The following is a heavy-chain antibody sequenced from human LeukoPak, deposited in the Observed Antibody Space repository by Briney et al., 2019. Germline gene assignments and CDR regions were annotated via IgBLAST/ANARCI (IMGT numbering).Heavy chain of an antibody. Sequence: GGSLRLSCAVSGFTFNNYAMTWVRQAPGKGLDWVSVISGNGGSTYYADSVKGRFTISRDSSKSTLYLQMNSLRAEDTAVYYCVSEVGQLKDWGQGTLVTVSS. D-gene: IGHD6-13*01. CDR3: VSEVGQLKD. V-gene: IGHV3-23*01. CDR1: GFTFNNYA. CDR2: ISGNGGST. J-gene: IGHJ4*02.